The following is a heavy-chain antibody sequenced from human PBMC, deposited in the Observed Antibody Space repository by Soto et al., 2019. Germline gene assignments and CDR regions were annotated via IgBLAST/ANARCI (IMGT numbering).Heavy chain of an antibody. CDR2: IYYSGST. J-gene: IGHJ4*02. D-gene: IGHD6-6*01. Sequence: QVQLQESGPGLVKPSQTLSLTCTVSGGSISSGGYYWSWIRQHPGKGLEWIGYIYYSGSTYYNPSLKSRVTISVDTSKNQFSLKLSSVTAADTAVYYCARDRSIAARPVGYFDYWGQGTLVTVSS. CDR1: GGSISSGGYY. CDR3: ARDRSIAARPVGYFDY. V-gene: IGHV4-31*03.